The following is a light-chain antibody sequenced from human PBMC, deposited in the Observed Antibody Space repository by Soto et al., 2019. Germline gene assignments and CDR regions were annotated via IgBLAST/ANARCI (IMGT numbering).Light chain of an antibody. CDR1: SSDVGGDHY. Sequence: QSALTQPASVSGSPGQSIPISCTGTSSDVGGDHYVSWYQQNPGKAPKLIIFDVSNRPSGVSNRFSGSKSANTASLTISGLQAEDEADYYCSSYSSGSTLVIFGGGTKLTVL. J-gene: IGLJ2*01. CDR2: DVS. CDR3: SSYSSGSTLVI. V-gene: IGLV2-14*01.